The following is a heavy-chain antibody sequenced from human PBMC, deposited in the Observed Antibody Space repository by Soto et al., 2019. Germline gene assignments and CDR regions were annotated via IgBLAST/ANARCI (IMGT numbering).Heavy chain of an antibody. CDR1: GFTFSSYA. V-gene: IGHV3-30-3*01. Sequence: QVQLVESGGGVVQPGRSLRLSCAASGFTFSSYAMHWVRQAPGKGLEWVAVISYDGINKYYADSVKGRFTISRDNSKNTLYLQMTSLRAEDTAVYYCARDQQELLWFGELFDYGGQGTLVTGSS. CDR2: ISYDGINK. CDR3: ARDQQELLWFGELFDY. D-gene: IGHD3-10*01. J-gene: IGHJ4*02.